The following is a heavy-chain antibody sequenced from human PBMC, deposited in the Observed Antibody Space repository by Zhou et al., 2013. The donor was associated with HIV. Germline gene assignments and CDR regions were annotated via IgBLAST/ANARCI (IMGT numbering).Heavy chain of an antibody. CDR2: IIPFVGSV. V-gene: IGHV1-69*11. CDR3: AREGVDVVTARFGWFDP. D-gene: IGHD2-2*03. CDR1: GGTFTSYG. J-gene: IGHJ5*02. Sequence: QVQLEQSGAEVKKPGSSVRVSCKASGGTFTSYGFNWVRQAPGQGLQWMGKIIPFVGSVIYAEKFQGRLTITADESTTTAYMDLGGLTSDDTAVYYCAREGVDVVTARFGWFDPWGQGTLVTVSS.